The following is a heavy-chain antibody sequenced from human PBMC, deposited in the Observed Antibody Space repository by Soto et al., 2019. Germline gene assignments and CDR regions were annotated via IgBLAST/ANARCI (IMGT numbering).Heavy chain of an antibody. CDR3: ARTYDSNGYANEFDS. J-gene: IGHJ4*02. D-gene: IGHD3-22*01. Sequence: QVVLQESGPGLVKPSETLSLTCSVSGRSITSYYWSWVRQPQGKGLGWMGYTYDTGITSKNPSLKSRVTMSADTSQNQFSLKRTAVTGADTAVYCCARTYDSNGYANEFDSWGQGILVTVTS. CDR1: GRSITSYY. CDR2: TYDTGIT. V-gene: IGHV4-59*12.